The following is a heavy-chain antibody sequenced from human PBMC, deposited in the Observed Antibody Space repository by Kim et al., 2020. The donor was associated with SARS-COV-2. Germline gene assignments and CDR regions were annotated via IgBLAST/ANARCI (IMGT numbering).Heavy chain of an antibody. Sequence: PSHNSRVTISVDTSKTHLPLKLSSVTAADTAVYYCARHDNSGSYYRHFDYWGQGTLVTVSS. CDR3: ARHDNSGSYYRHFDY. J-gene: IGHJ4*02. D-gene: IGHD1-26*01. V-gene: IGHV4-59*08.